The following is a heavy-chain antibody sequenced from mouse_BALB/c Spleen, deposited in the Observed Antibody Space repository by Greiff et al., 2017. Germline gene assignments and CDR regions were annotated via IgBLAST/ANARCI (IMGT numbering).Heavy chain of an antibody. CDR3: AREGGLLRLLYAMDY. J-gene: IGHJ4*01. V-gene: IGHV1-14*01. Sequence: VQLQQSGPELVKPGASVKMSCKASGYTFTSYVMHWVKQKPGQGLEWIGYINPYNDGTKYNEKFKGKATLTSDKSSSTAYMELSNLTSEDSAVYYCAREGGLLRLLYAMDYWGQGTSVTVSA. D-gene: IGHD1-2*01. CDR1: GYTFTSYV. CDR2: INPYNDGT.